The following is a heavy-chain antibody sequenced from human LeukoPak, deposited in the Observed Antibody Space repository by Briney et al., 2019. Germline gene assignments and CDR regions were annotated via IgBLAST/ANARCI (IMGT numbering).Heavy chain of an antibody. D-gene: IGHD4-17*01. CDR2: INPNSGGT. CDR3: AAHAYGDYWFDP. V-gene: IGHV1-2*02. CDR1: GYTLTGYY. J-gene: IGHJ5*02. Sequence: ASVTVSCKASGYTLTGYYLHWVRQAPGQGLEWMGWINPNSGGTNYAQKFQGRVTMTRDTSISTAYMELSRLRSDDTAVYYCAAHAYGDYWFDPWGQGALVTVSS.